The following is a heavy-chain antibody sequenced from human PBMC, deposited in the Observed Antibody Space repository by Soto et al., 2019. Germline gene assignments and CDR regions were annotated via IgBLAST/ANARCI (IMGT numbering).Heavy chain of an antibody. CDR3: AKDRGVVVPAAMLTYYYYGMDV. J-gene: IGHJ6*02. CDR2: ISGSGGST. D-gene: IGHD2-2*01. V-gene: IGHV3-23*01. CDR1: GFTFSSYA. Sequence: GGSLRLSCAASGFTFSSYAMSWVRQAPGKGLEWVSAISGSGGSTYYADSVKGRFTISRDNSKNTLYLQMNSLRAEDTAVYYCAKDRGVVVPAAMLTYYYYGMDVWGQGTTVTVSS.